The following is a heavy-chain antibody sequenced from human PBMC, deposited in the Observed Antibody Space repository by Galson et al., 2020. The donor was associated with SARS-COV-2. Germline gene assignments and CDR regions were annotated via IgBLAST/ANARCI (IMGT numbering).Heavy chain of an antibody. D-gene: IGHD3-16*01. V-gene: IGHV3-23*01. CDR3: ARDAEWPITFVYYYYYMDV. CDR1: GFTFNNYA. Sequence: GGSLRLSCSASGFTFNNYAMNWVRQAPGKGLEWISAISGSGGTTYYADSVKGRFTISRDNSKNTLSLEMSSLRADDTAVYFCARDAEWPITFVYYYYYMDVWGKGTPVTVSS. CDR2: ISGSGGTT. J-gene: IGHJ6*03.